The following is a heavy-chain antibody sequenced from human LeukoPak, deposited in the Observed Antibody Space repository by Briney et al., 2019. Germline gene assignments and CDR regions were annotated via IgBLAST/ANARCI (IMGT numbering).Heavy chain of an antibody. CDR1: GFTFSSYW. V-gene: IGHV3-7*01. CDR3: ARDIVVVPAAVDY. J-gene: IGHJ4*02. CDR2: IKQDGGQK. Sequence: GGSLRLSCAASGFTFSSYWMSWVRQAPGKGLEWVANIKQDGGQKYYADSVKGRFTISRDNAKNSLYLQMNSLRAEDTAVYYCARDIVVVPAAVDYWGQGTLVTVSS. D-gene: IGHD2-2*01.